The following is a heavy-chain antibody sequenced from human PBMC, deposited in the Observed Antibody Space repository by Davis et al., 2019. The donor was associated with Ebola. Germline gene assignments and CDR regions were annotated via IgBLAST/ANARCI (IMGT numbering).Heavy chain of an antibody. J-gene: IGHJ4*02. CDR1: GFTFSDYG. D-gene: IGHD3-16*01. CDR3: AKPLAPRFSY. V-gene: IGHV3-33*06. Sequence: GESLKISYAASGFTFSDYGIHWVRQAPGKGLEWVAVIWRDGSYKYYADSVKGRFTISRDNSKNTLYVQMNSLRAEDTAVYYCAKPLAPRFSYWGQGTLVTVSS. CDR2: IWRDGSYK.